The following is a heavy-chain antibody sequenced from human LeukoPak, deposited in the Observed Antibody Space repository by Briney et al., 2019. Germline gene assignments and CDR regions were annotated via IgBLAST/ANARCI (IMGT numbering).Heavy chain of an antibody. CDR2: IGISSGNT. CDR1: GFTLSHYS. D-gene: IGHD6-6*01. CDR3: ARSQYSSSFIDY. Sequence: GGSLRLSCAASGFTLSHYSMNWVRQAPGKGLEWISYIGISSGNTKYAGSVKGRFTISGDNAKNTLYLQVNSLRAEDTAVYYCARSQYSSSFIDYWGQGTLVTVSS. J-gene: IGHJ4*02. V-gene: IGHV3-48*04.